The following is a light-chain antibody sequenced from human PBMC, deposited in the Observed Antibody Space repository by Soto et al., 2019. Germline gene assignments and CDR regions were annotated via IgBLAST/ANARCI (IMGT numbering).Light chain of an antibody. V-gene: IGLV7-46*01. J-gene: IGLJ3*02. CDR1: AGPVTSRHY. CDR2: DTS. Sequence: QGVVTQEPSLTVSPGGTVTLTCASSAGPVTSRHYPYWFQQKPGQAPRALIYDTSNKHPWTPARFSGSLLGGTPALILSGAQPEDEADYYCSLSYSGVRVFGGGTKLTVL. CDR3: SLSYSGVRV.